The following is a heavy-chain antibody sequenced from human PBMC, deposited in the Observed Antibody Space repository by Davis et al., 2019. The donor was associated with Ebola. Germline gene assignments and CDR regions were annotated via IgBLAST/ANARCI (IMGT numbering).Heavy chain of an antibody. D-gene: IGHD5-18*01. Sequence: MPSETLSLTCTVSGGSISSYYWSWIRQPPGKGLEWIGYIYYSGSTNYNPSLTSRVTISVDTSKNQFYLKLSSVTAADTAVYYCARGRYSYGYFDYWGQGTLVTVSP. J-gene: IGHJ4*02. CDR3: ARGRYSYGYFDY. V-gene: IGHV4-59*12. CDR2: IYYSGST. CDR1: GGSISSYY.